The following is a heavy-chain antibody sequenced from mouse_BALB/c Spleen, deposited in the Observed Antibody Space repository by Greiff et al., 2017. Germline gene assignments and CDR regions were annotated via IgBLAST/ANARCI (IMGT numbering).Heavy chain of an antibody. CDR3: ARRGYYGNYRYFDY. Sequence: EVKLQESGPSLVKPSQTLSLTCSVTGDSITSGYWNWIRKFPGNKLEYMGYISYSGSTYYNPSLKSRISITRDTSKNQYYLQLNSVTTEDTATYYCARRGYYGNYRYFDYWGQGTTLTVSS. V-gene: IGHV3-8*02. CDR1: GDSITSGY. J-gene: IGHJ2*01. CDR2: ISYSGST. D-gene: IGHD2-1*01.